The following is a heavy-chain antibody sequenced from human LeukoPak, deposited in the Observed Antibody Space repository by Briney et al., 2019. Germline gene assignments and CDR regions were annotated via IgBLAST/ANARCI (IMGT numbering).Heavy chain of an antibody. CDR2: ISYDGSNK. V-gene: IGHV3-30-3*01. Sequence: GGSLRLSCAASGFTFSSYAMHWVRQAPGKGLEWVAVISYDGSNKYYADSVKGRFTISRDNSKNTLYLQMNSLRAGDTAVYYCARDLSGRGGWYLYYYYGIDVWGQGTTVTVSS. CDR3: ARDLSGRGGWYLYYYYGIDV. D-gene: IGHD6-19*01. CDR1: GFTFSSYA. J-gene: IGHJ6*02.